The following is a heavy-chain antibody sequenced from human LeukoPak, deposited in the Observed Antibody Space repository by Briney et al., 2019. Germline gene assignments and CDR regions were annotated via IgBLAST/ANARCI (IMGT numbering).Heavy chain of an antibody. V-gene: IGHV3-9*01. CDR2: ISWNSGSI. J-gene: IGHJ4*02. CDR1: GFTFDDYA. Sequence: GGPLRLSCAASGFTFDDYAMHWVRQAPGKGLEWVSGISWNSGSIGYADSVKGRFTISRDNAKNSLYLQMNSLRAEDTALYYCAKELGSGSYYNVGFDYWGQGTLVTVSS. D-gene: IGHD3-10*01. CDR3: AKELGSGSYYNVGFDY.